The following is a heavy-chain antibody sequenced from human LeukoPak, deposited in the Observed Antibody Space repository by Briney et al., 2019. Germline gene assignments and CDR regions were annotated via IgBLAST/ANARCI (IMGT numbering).Heavy chain of an antibody. D-gene: IGHD3-9*01. V-gene: IGHV3-7*01. CDR3: ARVGYDILTGYPSSFDY. J-gene: IGHJ4*02. Sequence: GGALRPSCAGFGFTFCSHWVRWGRQAPREGGEWVAHIKKDGSEKYYVDSVKGRFTISRDNAKNSLYLQMNSLRAEDTAVYYCARVGYDILTGYPSSFDYWGQGTLVTVSS. CDR2: IKKDGSEK. CDR1: GFTFCSHW.